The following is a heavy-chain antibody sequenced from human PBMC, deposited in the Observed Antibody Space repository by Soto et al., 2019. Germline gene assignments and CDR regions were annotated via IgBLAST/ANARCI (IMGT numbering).Heavy chain of an antibody. CDR2: IYYSGST. D-gene: IGHD3-10*01. CDR3: ARSRRAPGGGNAFDI. Sequence: QVQLQESGPGLVKPSQTLSLTCTVSGGSISSGGYYWGWIRQHPGKGLEWIGYIYYSGSTYYNPSLKSRVTISVDTSKNQFSLKLSSVTAADTAVYYCARSRRAPGGGNAFDIWGQGTMVTVSS. CDR1: GGSISSGGYY. J-gene: IGHJ3*02. V-gene: IGHV4-31*03.